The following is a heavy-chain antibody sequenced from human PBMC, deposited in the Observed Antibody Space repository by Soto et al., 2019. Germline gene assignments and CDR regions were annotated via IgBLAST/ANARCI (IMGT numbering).Heavy chain of an antibody. CDR3: TRDLFSYDYSGILWFDP. D-gene: IGHD3-16*01. Sequence: GGSLRLSCAASGFAFSGSAMYWVRQASGKGPEWVGRVRSKGHNYATEYAASVKGRFTISRDDSKNTAYLQMNSLQTEDTAVYYCTRDLFSYDYSGILWFDPWGQGTLVTVSS. CDR1: GFAFSGSA. J-gene: IGHJ5*02. V-gene: IGHV3-73*01. CDR2: VRSKGHNYAT.